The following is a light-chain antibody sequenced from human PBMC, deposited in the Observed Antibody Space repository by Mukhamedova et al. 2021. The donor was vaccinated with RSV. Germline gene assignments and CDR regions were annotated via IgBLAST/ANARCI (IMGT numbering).Light chain of an antibody. Sequence: QRPGKAPKSLIYAASNLQSGVPSTFRGSGSGTDFTLTISSLQPEDFATYFCLQYSTYPITFGQGTRLEI. V-gene: IGKV1-16*01. CDR2: AAS. J-gene: IGKJ5*01. CDR3: LQYSTYPIT.